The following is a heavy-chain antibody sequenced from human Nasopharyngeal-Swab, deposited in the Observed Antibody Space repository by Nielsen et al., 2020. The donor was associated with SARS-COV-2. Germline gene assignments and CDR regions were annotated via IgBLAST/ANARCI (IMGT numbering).Heavy chain of an antibody. D-gene: IGHD2-2*01. Sequence: WVRQAPGQGLEWMGWISAYNGNTNYAQKLRGRVTMTTDTSTSTAYMELRSLRSDDTAVYYCARGGRYCSSTSCYGGIWFDPWGQGTLVTVSS. J-gene: IGHJ5*02. CDR3: ARGGRYCSSTSCYGGIWFDP. CDR2: ISAYNGNT. V-gene: IGHV1-18*01.